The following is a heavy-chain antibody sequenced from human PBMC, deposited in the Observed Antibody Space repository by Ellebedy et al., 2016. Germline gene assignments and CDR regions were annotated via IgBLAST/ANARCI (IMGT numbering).Heavy chain of an antibody. Sequence: ASVKVSXKASGYTFNAYFMQWVRQAPGQGLEWMGWINSRTGATQYAWKFQGRVTMTRDTSINTAYMELNSLRSDDTAVYYCATLPYTSTWFPDVDHWGPGTLVTVSS. CDR1: GYTFNAYF. V-gene: IGHV1-2*02. D-gene: IGHD6-13*01. CDR3: ATLPYTSTWFPDVDH. J-gene: IGHJ4*02. CDR2: INSRTGAT.